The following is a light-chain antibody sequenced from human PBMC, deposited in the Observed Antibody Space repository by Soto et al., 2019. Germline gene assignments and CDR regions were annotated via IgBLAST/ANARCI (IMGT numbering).Light chain of an antibody. CDR1: QSVSSNY. CDR2: GAS. CDR3: QQYGSSPPTYT. J-gene: IGKJ2*01. V-gene: IGKV3-20*01. Sequence: EIVLTQSPGTLSLSPGERATLSCRASQSVSSNYLAWYQQKPGQAPTLLIYGASSRATGIPDRFSGSGSGTDFTLTISRLEPEDVAVYYCQQYGSSPPTYTFGQGTKLEIK.